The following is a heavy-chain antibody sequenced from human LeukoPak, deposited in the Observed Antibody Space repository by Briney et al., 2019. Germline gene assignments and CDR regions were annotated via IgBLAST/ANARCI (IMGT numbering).Heavy chain of an antibody. V-gene: IGHV3-66*01. D-gene: IGHD2-15*01. J-gene: IGHJ4*02. Sequence: GGSLRLSCAASGFTVSSNYMSWVRQAPGKGLEWVSVIYSGGSAYYADSVKGRFTISRDNSKNSLYLQMNSLRAEDTAVYYCARGCDGGCYSGVYWGQGTLVTGSS. CDR1: GFTVSSNY. CDR2: IYSGGSA. CDR3: ARGCDGGCYSGVY.